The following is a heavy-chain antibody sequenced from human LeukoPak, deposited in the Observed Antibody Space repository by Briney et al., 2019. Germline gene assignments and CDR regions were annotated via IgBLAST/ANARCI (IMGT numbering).Heavy chain of an antibody. CDR3: ARVFSSSWYSLGY. D-gene: IGHD6-13*01. J-gene: IGHJ4*02. Sequence: SETLSLTCTVSGGSISSYYWSWIRQPPGKGLEWIGYIYYSGSTNYNPSLKSRVTISVDTSKNQFSLKLSSVTAADTAVYYCARVFSSSWYSLGYWGQGTLVTVSS. CDR1: GGSISSYY. V-gene: IGHV4-59*01. CDR2: IYYSGST.